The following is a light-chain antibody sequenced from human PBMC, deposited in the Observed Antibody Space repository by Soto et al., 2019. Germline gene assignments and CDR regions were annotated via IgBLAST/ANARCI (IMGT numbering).Light chain of an antibody. CDR3: QQYGSSSST. J-gene: IGKJ4*01. CDR1: QSVSSY. Sequence: EIVLTQSPATLSLSPGERATLSCRASQSVSSYLAWYQQKPGQAPRLLIYDASTRATGIPARFSGSGSGTDFTLTISRLEPEDFAVYYCQQYGSSSSTFGGGTKVDIK. V-gene: IGKV3-11*01. CDR2: DAS.